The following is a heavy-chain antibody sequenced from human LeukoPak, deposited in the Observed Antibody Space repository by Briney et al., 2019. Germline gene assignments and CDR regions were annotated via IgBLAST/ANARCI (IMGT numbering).Heavy chain of an antibody. D-gene: IGHD3-9*01. CDR3: ARDRYDILTRLYYYYYMDV. J-gene: IGHJ6*03. CDR1: GYTFTGYF. V-gene: IGHV1-2*02. Sequence: ASVKVSCKASGYTFTGYFIQWVRQAPGQGLEWMGWINPNSGGTNYAQNFQGRVTMTRDTSISTVYMELSSLRSDDTAVYYCARDRYDILTRLYYYYYMDVWGKGTTATVSS. CDR2: INPNSGGT.